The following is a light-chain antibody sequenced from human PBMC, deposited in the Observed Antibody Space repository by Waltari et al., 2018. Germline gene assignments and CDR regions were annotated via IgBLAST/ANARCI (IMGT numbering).Light chain of an antibody. CDR2: KAS. CDR3: QQYYGYPRT. V-gene: IGKV1-5*03. CDR1: QSISSW. Sequence: DTQMTPSPSTLSASVGDRVTITCRASQSISSWLAWYQQKPGKVPKFLIYKASTLESGVPSRFSGSGSGTEFTLTISGLQPDDFATYYCQQYYGYPRTFGQGTKVEFK. J-gene: IGKJ1*01.